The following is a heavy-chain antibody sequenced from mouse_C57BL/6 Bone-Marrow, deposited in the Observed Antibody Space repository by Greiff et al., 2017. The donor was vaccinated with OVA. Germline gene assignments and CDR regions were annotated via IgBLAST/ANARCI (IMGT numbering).Heavy chain of an antibody. J-gene: IGHJ4*01. CDR1: GFTFSDYG. CDR2: ISSGSSTI. Sequence: DVHLVESGGGLVKPGGSLKLSCAASGFTFSDYGMHWVRQAPEKGLEWVAYISSGSSTIYYADTVKGRFTISRDNAKNTLLLQMTSLRSEDTAMYYCARHDVGDYAKGYWGQGTSVTVSS. D-gene: IGHD2-12*01. V-gene: IGHV5-17*01. CDR3: ARHDVGDYAKGY.